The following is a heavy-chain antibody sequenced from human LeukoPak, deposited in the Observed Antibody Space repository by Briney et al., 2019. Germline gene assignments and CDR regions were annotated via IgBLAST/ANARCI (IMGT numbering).Heavy chain of an antibody. CDR3: AKFLWLRYPST. CDR1: GFTFSTYW. D-gene: IGHD5-18*01. J-gene: IGHJ4*02. V-gene: IGHV3-7*03. CDR2: SNQDGSEK. Sequence: GGSLRLSCVASGFTFSTYWMTWVRQAPGKGLEWVANSNQDGSEKYHVDSVKGRFTISRDNAKNSLFLQMNSLRAEDTAVYYCAKFLWLRYPSTWGQGTLVTVSS.